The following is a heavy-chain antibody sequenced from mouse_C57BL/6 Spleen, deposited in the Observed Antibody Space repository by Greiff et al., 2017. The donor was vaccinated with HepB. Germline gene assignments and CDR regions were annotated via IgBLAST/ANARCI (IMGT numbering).Heavy chain of an antibody. Sequence: EVKLVESGEGLVKPGGSLKLSCAASGFTFSSYAMSWVRQTPEKRLEWVAYISSGGDYIYYADTVKGRFTISRDNARNTLYLQMSSLKSEDTAMYYCTRVSITTVVATRAMDYWGQGTSVTVSS. CDR1: GFTFSSYA. CDR3: TRVSITTVVATRAMDY. D-gene: IGHD1-1*01. V-gene: IGHV5-9-1*02. CDR2: ISSGGDYI. J-gene: IGHJ4*01.